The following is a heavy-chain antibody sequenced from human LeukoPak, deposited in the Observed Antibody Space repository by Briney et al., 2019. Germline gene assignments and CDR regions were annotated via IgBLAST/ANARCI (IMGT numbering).Heavy chain of an antibody. J-gene: IGHJ3*02. D-gene: IGHD1-7*01. CDR2: ISSSSSYI. CDR3: ARDFGNSDFDAFDI. V-gene: IGHV3-21*01. Sequence: PGGSLRLSCAASGFTFSSYSMNWVRQAPGKGLEWVSSISSSSSYIYYADSVKGRFTISRDNAKNSLYLQMNSLRAEDTAVYYCARDFGNSDFDAFDIWGQGTMVTVSS. CDR1: GFTFSSYS.